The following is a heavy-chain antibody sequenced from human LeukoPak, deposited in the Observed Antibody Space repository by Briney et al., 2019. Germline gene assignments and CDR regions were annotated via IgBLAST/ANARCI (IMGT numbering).Heavy chain of an antibody. V-gene: IGHV4-61*01. D-gene: IGHD6-13*01. Sequence: SETLSLICTVSGYSISSGYYWGWIRQPPGKGLEWIGYIYYSGSTNYNPSLKSRVTISVDTSKNQFSLRLSSVTAADTAVYYCARVTGYVMEDYFDYWGQGTLVTVSS. CDR1: GYSISSGYY. J-gene: IGHJ4*02. CDR2: IYYSGST. CDR3: ARVTGYVMEDYFDY.